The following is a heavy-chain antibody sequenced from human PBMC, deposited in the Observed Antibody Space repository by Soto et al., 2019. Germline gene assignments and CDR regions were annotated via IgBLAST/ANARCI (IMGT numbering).Heavy chain of an antibody. V-gene: IGHV1-8*02. CDR2: MNPNSGNT. CDR3: ARPPPPTLYSGSYYFYYMGV. J-gene: IGHJ6*03. D-gene: IGHD1-26*01. CDR1: GYTFTSYD. Sequence: ASVKVSCKASGYTFTSYDINWVRQATGQGLEWMGWMNPNSGNTGYAQKFQGRVTMTRNTSISTAYMELSSLRSEDTAVFFCARPPPPTLYSGSYYFYYMGVWGKGTPVTVSS.